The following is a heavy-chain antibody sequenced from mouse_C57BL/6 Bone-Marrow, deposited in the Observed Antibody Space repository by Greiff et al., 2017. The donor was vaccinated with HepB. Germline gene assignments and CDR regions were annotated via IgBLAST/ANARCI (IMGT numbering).Heavy chain of an antibody. CDR1: GFTFSSYT. Sequence: EVQRVESGGGLVKPGGSLKLSCAASGFTFSSYTMSWVRQTPEKRLEWVATISGGGGNTYYPDSVKGRFTISRDNAKNTLYLQMSSLRSEDTALYYCARHMITHYFDYWGQGTTLTVSS. CDR2: ISGGGGNT. D-gene: IGHD2-4*01. J-gene: IGHJ2*01. V-gene: IGHV5-9*01. CDR3: ARHMITHYFDY.